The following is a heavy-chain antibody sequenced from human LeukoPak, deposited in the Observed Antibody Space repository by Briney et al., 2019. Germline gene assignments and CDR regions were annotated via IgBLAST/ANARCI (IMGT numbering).Heavy chain of an antibody. V-gene: IGHV4-61*02. D-gene: IGHD3-10*01. Sequence: PSETLSLTCTVSGGSISSGSYYWSWIRQPAGKGLEWIGRIYTSGSTHYNPSLKSRVTISVDTSKNQFSLKLSSVTAADTAVYYCASGGITMVRGVMGVGMVDYWGQGTLVTVSS. CDR1: GGSISSGSYY. J-gene: IGHJ4*02. CDR2: IYTSGST. CDR3: ASGGITMVRGVMGVGMVDY.